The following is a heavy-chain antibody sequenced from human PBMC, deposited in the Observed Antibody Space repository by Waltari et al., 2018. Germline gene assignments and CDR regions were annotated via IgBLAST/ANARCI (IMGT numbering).Heavy chain of an antibody. J-gene: IGHJ6*02. CDR3: AIAEGRLGELSFPPLHSV. CDR1: GGTFSSYT. CDR2: NIPILGIA. Sequence: QVQLVHSGAEVKKPGSSVKVSCKASGGTFSSYTIRWVTPAPGQGLEWMGRNIPILGIANYAQKFQGRVTITADKSTSTAYMELSSLRSEDTAVYYCAIAEGRLGELSFPPLHSVWGQGTTVTVSS. V-gene: IGHV1-69*02. D-gene: IGHD3-16*02.